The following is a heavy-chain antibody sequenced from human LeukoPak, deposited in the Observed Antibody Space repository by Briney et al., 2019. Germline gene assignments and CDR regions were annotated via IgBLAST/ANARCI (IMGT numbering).Heavy chain of an antibody. CDR3: AREGEGGFEY. CDR1: GFRFSDYW. D-gene: IGHD3-16*01. V-gene: IGHV3-7*01. CDR2: IKQDGRQK. Sequence: GGSLRLSCAASGFRFSDYWMSWVRQAPGKGLEWVANIKQDGRQKDYVDSVKGRFTISRDNAKNSLYLQMNSLRAEDTAVYYCAREGEGGFEYWGQGTLVTVSS. J-gene: IGHJ4*02.